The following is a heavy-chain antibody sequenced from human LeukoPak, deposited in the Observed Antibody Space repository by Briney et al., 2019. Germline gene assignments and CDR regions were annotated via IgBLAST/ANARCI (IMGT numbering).Heavy chain of an antibody. D-gene: IGHD3-16*01. Sequence: SETLSLTCAVYGGSFSGYYWSWIRQPPGKGLEWIGSIYYSGSTYYNPSLKSRVTISVDTSKNQFSLKLSSVTAADTAVYYCARVFGPDGSFDPWGQGTLVTVSS. CDR3: ARVFGPDGSFDP. CDR2: IYYSGST. CDR1: GGSFSGYY. J-gene: IGHJ5*02. V-gene: IGHV4-34*01.